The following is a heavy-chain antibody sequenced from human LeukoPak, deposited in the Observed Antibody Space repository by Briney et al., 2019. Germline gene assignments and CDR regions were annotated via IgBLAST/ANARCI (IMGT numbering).Heavy chain of an antibody. D-gene: IGHD1-26*01. CDR1: GYAFTGYY. CDR3: ARGWQLNDY. J-gene: IGHJ4*02. V-gene: IGHV1-2*02. Sequence: SVKVSCKTSGYAFTGYYLHWVRQAPGQGLEWMGWINPNSGGTNYAQKFQGRVTMTRDTSIRTVYMELSRLRSDDTAVYYCARGWQLNDYWVQGTLIIVSA. CDR2: INPNSGGT.